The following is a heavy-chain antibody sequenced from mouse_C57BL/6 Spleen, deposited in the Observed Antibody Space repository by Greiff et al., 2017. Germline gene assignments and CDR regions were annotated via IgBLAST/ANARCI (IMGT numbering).Heavy chain of an antibody. CDR3: TRSDGYYGYYFDY. J-gene: IGHJ2*01. V-gene: IGHV1-15*01. D-gene: IGHD2-3*01. CDR2: IDPETGGT. Sequence: VQLQQSGAELVRPGASVTLSCKASGYTFTDYEMHWVKQTPVHGLEWIGAIDPETGGTAYNQKFKGKAILTAEKSSSTAYMELRSLTSEDSAVYYCTRSDGYYGYYFDYWGQGTTLTVSS. CDR1: GYTFTDYE.